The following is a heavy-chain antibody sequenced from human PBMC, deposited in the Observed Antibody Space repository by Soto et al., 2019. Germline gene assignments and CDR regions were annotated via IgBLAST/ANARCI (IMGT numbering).Heavy chain of an antibody. D-gene: IGHD3-10*01. V-gene: IGHV4-61*01. Sequence: TETLSLTFSVSGGSISSVSYYWSWIRQPPGKGLELIGYAYYSGSTTYNPSLKSRVSISVDTSKNQLSLKLTSVTAADTAVYYCARDVKYGAPWPSGFRXWGRVTLVTVSX. CDR2: AYYSGST. J-gene: IGHJ4*02. CDR3: ARDVKYGAPWPSGFRX. CDR1: GGSISSVSYY.